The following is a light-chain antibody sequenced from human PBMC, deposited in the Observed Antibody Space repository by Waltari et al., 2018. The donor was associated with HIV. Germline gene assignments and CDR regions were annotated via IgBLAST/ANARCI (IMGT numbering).Light chain of an antibody. Sequence: QSALTQPASVSGSLGQSITISCIGTRSDIATYTYVSWYQHHPDKAPRLVIYDANRGPSGVPFRFAGSKSGNTASRTISGLQAEDEADYYCASYTITSTLVFGGGTKVTVL. V-gene: IGLV2-14*01. J-gene: IGLJ3*02. CDR2: DAN. CDR3: ASYTITSTLV. CDR1: RSDIATYTY.